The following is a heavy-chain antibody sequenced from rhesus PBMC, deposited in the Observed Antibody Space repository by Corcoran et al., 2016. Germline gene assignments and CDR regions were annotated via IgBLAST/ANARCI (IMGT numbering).Heavy chain of an antibody. CDR1: GFTFSTYG. V-gene: IGHV3-54*02. J-gene: IGHJ6*01. Sequence: EVQLVESGGGLVQPGGSLRLSCAASGFTFSTYGIHWVRQAPGKGLEWVAVISFDESKKYYADSMKDRFTISRDNSKNMVYLQMNNLKLEDTAVYYCVRGFYGLDSWGQGVVVTVSS. CDR3: VRGFYGLDS. CDR2: ISFDESKK.